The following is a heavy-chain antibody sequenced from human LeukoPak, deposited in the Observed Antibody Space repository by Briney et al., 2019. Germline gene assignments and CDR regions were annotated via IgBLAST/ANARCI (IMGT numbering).Heavy chain of an antibody. CDR2: ISRDGGST. CDR1: GFTFDDYA. J-gene: IGHJ4*02. V-gene: IGHV3-43D*03. CDR3: AKETDSSGYYFDY. Sequence: PGGSLRLSCAASGFTFDDYAMHWVRQAPGKGLEWVSLISRDGGSTYYADSVKGRFTISRDNSKNSLYLQMNSLRAEDTALYYCAKETDSSGYYFDYWGQGTLVTVSS. D-gene: IGHD3-22*01.